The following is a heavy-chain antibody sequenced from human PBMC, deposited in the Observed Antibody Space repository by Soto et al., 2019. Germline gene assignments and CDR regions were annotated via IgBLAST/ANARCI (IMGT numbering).Heavy chain of an antibody. Sequence: QVQLQESGPGLVKPSETLSLTCTFSGGSISSYYWSWIRQPPGKGLEWIGYIYYSGSTNYNPSLKCRVTISVDTSKNQFSLNLSSVTAADTAVYYCARDQGGYVSYWGQGTLVTVSS. CDR3: ARDQGGYVSY. CDR2: IYYSGST. V-gene: IGHV4-59*01. D-gene: IGHD5-12*01. J-gene: IGHJ4*02. CDR1: GGSISSYY.